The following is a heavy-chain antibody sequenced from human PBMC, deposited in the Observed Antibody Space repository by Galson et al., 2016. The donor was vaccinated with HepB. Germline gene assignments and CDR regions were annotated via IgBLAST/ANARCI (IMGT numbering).Heavy chain of an antibody. V-gene: IGHV1-69*06. Sequence: SVKVSCKASGGTFSRYAVTWVRQAPGQGLEWMGGIIPMFETANYAQKFQGRVTFTADKSTSTAYMELSSLRSEDTAVYYCATVGGGNYRPLDNWGQGTLVTVPS. CDR3: ATVGGGNYRPLDN. CDR1: GGTFSRYA. CDR2: IIPMFETA. J-gene: IGHJ4*02. D-gene: IGHD4-23*01.